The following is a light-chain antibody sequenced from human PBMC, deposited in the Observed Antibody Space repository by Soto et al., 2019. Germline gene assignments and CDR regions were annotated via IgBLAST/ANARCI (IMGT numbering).Light chain of an antibody. CDR1: QSVSTNY. J-gene: IGKJ1*01. Sequence: VSAHSPDTWSLSRGERATVSSRASQSVSTNYFAWYQQKPGQAPRLLIYGASIRATGIPDRFSGSGSATDFTLTISRLESEDFAVYYCQQYGSSPPTFGQGTKVDIK. V-gene: IGKV3-20*01. CDR3: QQYGSSPPT. CDR2: GAS.